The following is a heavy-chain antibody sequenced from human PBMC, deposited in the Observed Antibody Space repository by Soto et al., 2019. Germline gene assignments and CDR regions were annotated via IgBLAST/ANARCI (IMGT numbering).Heavy chain of an antibody. D-gene: IGHD3-22*01. CDR2: ISDDSSHI. CDR3: ATPYYSNH. CDR1: GFMFSAYT. Sequence: GSLRLSCAASGFMFSAYTMNWVRQAPGKGLEWLSSISDDSSHIDYADSLRGRFTVSRDNARNSLYLQIDSLGVEDTAVYYCATPYYSNHWGPGTLVTVSS. J-gene: IGHJ5*02. V-gene: IGHV3-21*06.